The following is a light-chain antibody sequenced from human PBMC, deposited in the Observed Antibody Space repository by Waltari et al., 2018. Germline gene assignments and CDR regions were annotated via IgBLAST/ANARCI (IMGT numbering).Light chain of an antibody. CDR1: WSNIGPGYD. J-gene: IGLJ2*01. V-gene: IGLV1-40*01. CDR2: GVN. CDR3: QSYDTSLGVV. Sequence: QSVLTQPPSVSGAPGQRVTIPCTGSWSNIGPGYDVHWYQQLPGKAPTLLVYGVNTRPPGVPDRFFGSKSGTSAALAIPGLQPEDEADYYCQSYDTSLGVVFGGGTKLTVL.